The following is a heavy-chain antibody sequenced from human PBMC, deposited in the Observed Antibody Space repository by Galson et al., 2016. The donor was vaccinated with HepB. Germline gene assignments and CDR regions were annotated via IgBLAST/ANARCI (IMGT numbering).Heavy chain of an antibody. J-gene: IGHJ2*01. CDR1: GFTFSSYA. CDR3: AKDRGLHHWFFDL. V-gene: IGHV3-23*01. CDR2: SSDSGRTS. Sequence: SLRLSCAASGFTFSSYAMSWVRQAPGKGLEWVSGSSDSGRTSYHPDPVKGRFTISRDSSKNTLYLQMNSLRAEDTAVYYCAKDRGLHHWFFDLWGRGTPVTVSS. D-gene: IGHD2-15*01.